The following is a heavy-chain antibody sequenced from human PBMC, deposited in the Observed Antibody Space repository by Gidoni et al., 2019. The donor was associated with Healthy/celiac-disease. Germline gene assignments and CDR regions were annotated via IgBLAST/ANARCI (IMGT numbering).Heavy chain of an antibody. Sequence: QVQLVQSGAEVKKPGSSVQVSCKASGGTFSSYAISWVRQAPGQGLEWMGGIIPIFGTANYAQKFQGRVTITADESTSTAYMELSSLRSEDTAVYYCAVEGNCTGGVCLGWFDPWGQGTLVTVSS. CDR2: IIPIFGTA. CDR3: AVEGNCTGGVCLGWFDP. V-gene: IGHV1-69*01. J-gene: IGHJ5*02. CDR1: GGTFSSYA. D-gene: IGHD2-8*02.